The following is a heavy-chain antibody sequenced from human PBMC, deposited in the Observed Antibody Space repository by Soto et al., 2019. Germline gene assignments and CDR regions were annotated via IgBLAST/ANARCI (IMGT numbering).Heavy chain of an antibody. J-gene: IGHJ6*02. CDR2: ISYDGSNK. CDR3: AKDQSYDFWRGYPRYGMDF. Sequence: QVQLVESGGGVVQPGRSLRLSCAASGFTFSSYGMHWVRQAPGKGLEWVAVISYDGSNKYYADSVKGRFTISRDNSKNTLYLQMNSLRAEDTAVYYCAKDQSYDFWRGYPRYGMDFWGQGTTVTVSS. V-gene: IGHV3-30*18. CDR1: GFTFSSYG. D-gene: IGHD3-3*01.